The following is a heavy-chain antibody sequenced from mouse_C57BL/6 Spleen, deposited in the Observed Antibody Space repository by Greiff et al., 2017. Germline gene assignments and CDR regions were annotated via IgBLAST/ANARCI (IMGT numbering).Heavy chain of an antibody. Sequence: EVKLMESGGGLVKPGGSLKLSCAASGFTFSSYAMSWVRQTPEKRLEWVATISDGGSYTYYPDNVKGRFTISRDNAKNNLYLQMSHLKSEDTAMYYCARETGTHWYFDVWGTGTTVTVSS. J-gene: IGHJ1*03. V-gene: IGHV5-4*01. CDR2: ISDGGSYT. CDR1: GFTFSSYA. D-gene: IGHD4-1*01. CDR3: ARETGTHWYFDV.